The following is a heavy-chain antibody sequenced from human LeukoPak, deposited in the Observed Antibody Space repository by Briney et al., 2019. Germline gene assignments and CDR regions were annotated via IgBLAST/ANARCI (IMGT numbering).Heavy chain of an antibody. J-gene: IGHJ4*02. CDR1: GGSISSYY. V-gene: IGHV4-59*08. CDR3: AANYYDSSGYDN. D-gene: IGHD3-22*01. CDR2: IYYSGST. Sequence: SETLPLTCTVSGGSISSYYWSWIRQPPGEGLEWIGYIYYSGSTNYNPSLKSRVTISVDTSKNQFSLKLSSVTAADTAVYYCAANYYDSSGYDNWGQGTLVTVSS.